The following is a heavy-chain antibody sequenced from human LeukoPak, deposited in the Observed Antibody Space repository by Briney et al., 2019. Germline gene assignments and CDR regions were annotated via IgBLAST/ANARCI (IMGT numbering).Heavy chain of an antibody. CDR3: ARDPRGYSYGYWYFDL. V-gene: IGHV3-64D*09. D-gene: IGHD5-18*01. Sequence: GGSLRLSCSASGFTLSSYVMHWVRQAPGKGLEFVSAISINGGNTYYADSVKGRFAISRDNPKNTLYLQMSSLRAEDTAVYYCARDPRGYSYGYWYFDLWGRGTLVTVSS. CDR1: GFTLSSYV. CDR2: ISINGGNT. J-gene: IGHJ2*01.